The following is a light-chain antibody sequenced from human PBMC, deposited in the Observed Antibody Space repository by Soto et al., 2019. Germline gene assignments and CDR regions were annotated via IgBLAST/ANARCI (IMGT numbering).Light chain of an antibody. CDR2: DAS. CDR3: QQYMSYPWT. CDR1: QSISSW. J-gene: IGKJ1*01. V-gene: IGKV1-5*01. Sequence: DIQITQSPSTLSASVGDRVTITCRASQSISSWLAWYQQKPGKAPKFLIYDASNLERGVPSRFSGSGSGTEFTLTISSLQPDDFASYYCQQYMSYPWTFGQGTKVEI.